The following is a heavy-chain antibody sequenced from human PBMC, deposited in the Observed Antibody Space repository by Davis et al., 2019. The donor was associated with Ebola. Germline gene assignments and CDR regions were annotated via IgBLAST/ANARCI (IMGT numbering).Heavy chain of an antibody. J-gene: IGHJ4*02. CDR3: ARRTAMIVVASFDY. D-gene: IGHD3-22*01. V-gene: IGHV4-61*08. CDR1: GGSISSGGYY. CDR2: IYYSGST. Sequence: PSETLSLTCTVSGGSISSGGYYWSWIRQHPGKGLEWIGYIYYSGSTNYNPSLKSRVTISVDTSKNQFSLKLSSVTAADTAVYYCARRTAMIVVASFDYWGQGTLVTVSS.